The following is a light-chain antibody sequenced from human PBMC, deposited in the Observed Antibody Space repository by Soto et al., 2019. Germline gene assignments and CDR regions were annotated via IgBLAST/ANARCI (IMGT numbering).Light chain of an antibody. Sequence: EIGMTHSPASLSVSTRERATLSSSASQNVNSNLAWYQQKPGQAPRFLIYGASTRATGIPARFSGSGSGTEFTLTISSLQSEDFAAYYCQQYSAWRPQFGQGTKVDIK. CDR1: QNVNSN. CDR2: GAS. CDR3: QQYSAWRPQ. V-gene: IGKV3-15*01. J-gene: IGKJ1*01.